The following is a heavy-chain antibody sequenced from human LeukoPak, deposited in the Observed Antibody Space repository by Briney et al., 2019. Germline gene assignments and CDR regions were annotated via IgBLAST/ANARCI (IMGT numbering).Heavy chain of an antibody. CDR2: IYSGGST. CDR3: ARDYYDSSGWYPSFDY. J-gene: IGHJ4*02. CDR1: GGSFSGYY. D-gene: IGHD6-19*01. V-gene: IGHV3-53*01. Sequence: ETLSLTCAVYGGSFSGYYWSWVRQAPGKGLEWVSVIYSGGSTYYADSVKGRFTISRDNSKNTLYLQMNSLRAEDTAVYYCARDYYDSSGWYPSFDYWGQGTLVTVSS.